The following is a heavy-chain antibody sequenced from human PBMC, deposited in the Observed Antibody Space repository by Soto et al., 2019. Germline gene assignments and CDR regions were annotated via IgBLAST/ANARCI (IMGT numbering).Heavy chain of an antibody. CDR3: ARLHSSVPRGYFDH. J-gene: IGHJ4*02. CDR2: IYYSGTT. V-gene: IGHV4-34*01. D-gene: IGHD4-4*01. Sequence: SETLSLTCAVYGGSFSGYSWTWIRQPPGTGLEWIGSIYYSGTTYYKPALKSRVTISADTPKNQFSLKLTSVTAADTAIYYCARLHSSVPRGYFDHWGKGILVTVSS. CDR1: GGSFSGYS.